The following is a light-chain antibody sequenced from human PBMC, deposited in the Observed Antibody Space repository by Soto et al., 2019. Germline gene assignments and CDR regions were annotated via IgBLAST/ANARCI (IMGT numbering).Light chain of an antibody. CDR3: QQSYSSLSIT. J-gene: IGKJ5*01. V-gene: IGKV1-39*01. Sequence: DIQMTQSPSSLSASVGDSVTSTCRASESIARHLNWYQQKPGKAPKLLIYAASNLQNGVPSRFRGGVSGTDFTLTISNLQPEDFSTYYCQQSYSSLSITFGQGTRLQIK. CDR2: AAS. CDR1: ESIARH.